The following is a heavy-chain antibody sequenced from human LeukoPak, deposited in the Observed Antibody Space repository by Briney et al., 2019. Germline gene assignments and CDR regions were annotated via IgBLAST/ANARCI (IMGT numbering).Heavy chain of an antibody. Sequence: SETLSLTCTVSGGSISSYYWSWIRQPPGKGLEWIGYIYYSGSTNYNPSLKSRVAISVDTSKNQFSLKLSSVTAADTAVYYCARDRYDILTGSGSFDYWGQGTLVTVSS. V-gene: IGHV4-59*01. CDR3: ARDRYDILTGSGSFDY. J-gene: IGHJ4*02. CDR2: IYYSGST. D-gene: IGHD3-9*01. CDR1: GGSISSYY.